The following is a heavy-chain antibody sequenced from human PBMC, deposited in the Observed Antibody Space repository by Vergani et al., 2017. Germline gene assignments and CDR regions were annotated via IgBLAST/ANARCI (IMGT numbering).Heavy chain of an antibody. D-gene: IGHD3-22*01. CDR2: ISYDGNNK. Sequence: VQLVESGGGLVQPGGSLRLSCAASGFTFTSYAMHWVRQAPGKGLEWLAVISYDGNNKYYADSVKGRFTISRDNSKNTLYLQMNSLRAEDTAVYYCATREGKYYYDSSGYGGALGYWGQGTLVTVSS. CDR3: ATREGKYYYDSSGYGGALGY. V-gene: IGHV3-30*14. CDR1: GFTFTSYA. J-gene: IGHJ4*02.